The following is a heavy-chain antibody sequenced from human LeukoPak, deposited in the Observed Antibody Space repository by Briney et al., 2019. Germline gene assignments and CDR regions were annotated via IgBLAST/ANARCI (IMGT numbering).Heavy chain of an antibody. CDR1: GYTFTGYY. CDR3: ARAKQGYSYGSIDY. Sequence: ASVKVSCKASGYTFTGYYMHWVRQAPGQGLEWMGWINPNSGGTNYAQKFQGRVTMTRATSISTAYMELSRLRSDDTAVYYCARAKQGYSYGSIDYWGQGTLVTVSS. V-gene: IGHV1-2*02. CDR2: INPNSGGT. J-gene: IGHJ4*02. D-gene: IGHD5-18*01.